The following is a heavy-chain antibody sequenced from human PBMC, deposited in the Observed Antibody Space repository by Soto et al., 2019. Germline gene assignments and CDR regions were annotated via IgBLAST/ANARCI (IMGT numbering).Heavy chain of an antibody. CDR1: GFTFTSSA. J-gene: IGHJ4*02. D-gene: IGHD2-8*01. V-gene: IGHV1-58*01. CDR3: AADATAWQQMVPSDY. CDR2: IAVGSGYT. Sequence: AAVKVSCKASGFTFTSSAFQWVRQARGQRLEWIGWIAVGSGYTNYAQRFQDRVTLTRDMSTATTYMELSRLTSEDTAIYYCAADATAWQQMVPSDYWGQGTLVTVSS.